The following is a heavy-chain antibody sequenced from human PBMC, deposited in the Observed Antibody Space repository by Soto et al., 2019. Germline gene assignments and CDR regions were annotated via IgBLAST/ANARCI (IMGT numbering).Heavy chain of an antibody. J-gene: IGHJ5*02. Sequence: SWTLSLTCVVSGGTVASSHWWSWVRQSPGGGLEWIGNVYHTGDTNLNPSLQSRVTISVDKSNNQFSLRLNSLTAAETAVYFCAREIVTAGGNNYFDPWGPGTLVTVSS. CDR2: VYHTGDT. D-gene: IGHD2-21*02. CDR3: AREIVTAGGNNYFDP. V-gene: IGHV4-4*02. CDR1: GGTVASSHW.